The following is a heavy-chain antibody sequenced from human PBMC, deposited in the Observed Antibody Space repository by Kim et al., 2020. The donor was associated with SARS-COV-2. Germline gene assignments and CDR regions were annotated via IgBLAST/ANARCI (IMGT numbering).Heavy chain of an antibody. CDR1: GGSISSISYY. CDR3: ATPPHSGYYYGMDV. Sequence: SETLSLTCTVSGGSISSISYYWGWIRQPPGKGLEWIGSIYYSGSTYYNPSLKSRVTISVDTSKNQFSLKLSSVTAADTAVYYCATPPHSGYYYGMDVWGQGTTVTVSS. CDR2: IYYSGST. D-gene: IGHD3-10*01. V-gene: IGHV4-39*01. J-gene: IGHJ6*02.